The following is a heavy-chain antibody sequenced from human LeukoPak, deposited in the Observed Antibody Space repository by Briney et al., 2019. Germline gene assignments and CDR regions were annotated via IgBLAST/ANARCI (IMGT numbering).Heavy chain of an antibody. J-gene: IGHJ4*02. CDR3: AKDRIVGATTSVGY. Sequence: PGGSLRLSCAASGFTFSSYGMHWVRQAPGKGLEWVAVISYDGSNKYYADSVKGRFTISRDNSKNTLYLQMNSLRAEDTAVYYCAKDRIVGATTSVGYWGQGTLVTVSS. V-gene: IGHV3-30*18. CDR1: GFTFSSYG. D-gene: IGHD1-26*01. CDR2: ISYDGSNK.